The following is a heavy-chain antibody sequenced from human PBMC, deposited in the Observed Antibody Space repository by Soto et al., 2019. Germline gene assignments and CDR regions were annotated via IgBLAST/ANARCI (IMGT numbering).Heavy chain of an antibody. Sequence: QVHLQESGPGLVKPSETLSLTCTVSGGSISSGDYYWSWIRQPPGKGLEWIAYIYSNGRPYYNPSLKSRVTISLDTSKNQFALKLNSVTAADTAVYFCAREVGQTSSSEAFDIWGQGKMVTVSS. CDR2: IYSNGRP. V-gene: IGHV4-30-4*01. CDR3: AREVGQTSSSEAFDI. CDR1: GGSISSGDYY. D-gene: IGHD6-6*01. J-gene: IGHJ3*02.